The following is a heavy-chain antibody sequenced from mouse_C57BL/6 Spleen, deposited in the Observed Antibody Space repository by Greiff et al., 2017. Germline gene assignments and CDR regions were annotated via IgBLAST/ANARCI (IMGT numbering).Heavy chain of an antibody. Sequence: EVHLVESGGDLVKPGGSLKLSCAASGFTFSSYGMSWVRQTPDKRLEWVATISSGGSYTYYPDSVKGRFTISRDNAKNTLYLQMSSLKSEDTALYDCAREGGLSWDYWGQGTTRTVSS. V-gene: IGHV5-6*01. D-gene: IGHD1-1*01. CDR3: AREGGLSWDY. CDR2: ISSGGSYT. CDR1: GFTFSSYG. J-gene: IGHJ2*01.